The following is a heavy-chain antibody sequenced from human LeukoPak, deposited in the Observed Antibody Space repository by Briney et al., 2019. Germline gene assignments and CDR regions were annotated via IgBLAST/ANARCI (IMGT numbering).Heavy chain of an antibody. V-gene: IGHV4-59*01. CDR3: AREGYSGSPQGFDY. CDR2: IYYSGST. J-gene: IGHJ4*02. CDR1: GGSISSYY. Sequence: PSETLSLTCTVSGGSISSYYWSWIRQPPGKGLEWIGYIYYSGSTNYNPSLKSRVTISVDMSKNQFSLKLSSVTAADTAVYYCAREGYSGSPQGFDYWGQGTLVTVSS. D-gene: IGHD1-26*01.